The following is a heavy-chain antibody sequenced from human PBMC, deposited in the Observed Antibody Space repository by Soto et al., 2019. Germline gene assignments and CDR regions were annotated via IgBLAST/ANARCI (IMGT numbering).Heavy chain of an antibody. D-gene: IGHD3-3*01. CDR3: ARDFYDFWSGYLRYYYYGMDV. Sequence: GGSLRLSCAASVFTFSSYGMHWVRQAPGKGLEWVAVIWYDGSNKYYADSVKGRFTISRDNSKNTLYLQMNSLRAEDTAVYYCARDFYDFWSGYLRYYYYGMDVWGQGTTVTV. J-gene: IGHJ6*02. V-gene: IGHV3-33*01. CDR1: VFTFSSYG. CDR2: IWYDGSNK.